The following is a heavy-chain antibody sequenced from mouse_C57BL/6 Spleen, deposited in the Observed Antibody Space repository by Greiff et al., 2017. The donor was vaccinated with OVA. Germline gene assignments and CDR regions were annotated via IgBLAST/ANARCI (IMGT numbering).Heavy chain of an antibody. CDR2: ISDGGSYT. V-gene: IGHV5-4*01. D-gene: IGHD2-2*01. J-gene: IGHJ3*01. CDR3: ARGGGYDRAFAY. CDR1: GFTFSSYA. Sequence: EVQLVESGGGLVKPGGSLKLSCAASGFTFSSYAMSWVRQTPEKRLEWVATISDGGSYTYYPDNVKGRFTISRDNAKNNLYLQMSHLKSEDTAMYYCARGGGYDRAFAYWGQGTLVTVSA.